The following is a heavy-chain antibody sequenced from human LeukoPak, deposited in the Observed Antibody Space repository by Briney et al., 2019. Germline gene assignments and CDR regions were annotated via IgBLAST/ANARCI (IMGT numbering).Heavy chain of an antibody. V-gene: IGHV1-2*04. CDR3: ARVEDGYCSGGSCYLFGAFDI. D-gene: IGHD2-15*01. J-gene: IGHJ3*02. CDR2: INPNSGGT. Sequence: ASVKVSCKASGYTFTGYYMHWVRLAPGQGLEWMGWINPNSGGTNYAQKFQGWVTMTRDTSISTAYMELSRLRSDDTAVYYCARVEDGYCSGGSCYLFGAFDIWGQGTMVTVSS. CDR1: GYTFTGYY.